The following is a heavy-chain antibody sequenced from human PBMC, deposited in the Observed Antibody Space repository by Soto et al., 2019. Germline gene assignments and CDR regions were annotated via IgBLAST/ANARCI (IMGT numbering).Heavy chain of an antibody. V-gene: IGHV3-23*01. D-gene: IGHD1-26*01. Sequence: EVQLLESGGGLVQPGGSLRLSCAASGFTFSSYAMNWVRQAPGKGLEWVSVISGSGDSTYYADSVKGRFTISRDSSKNTLYLQMNSLRAEDTAVYYCAKRGSGSYFDYWGQGTLVTVSS. CDR2: ISGSGDST. CDR1: GFTFSSYA. J-gene: IGHJ4*02. CDR3: AKRGSGSYFDY.